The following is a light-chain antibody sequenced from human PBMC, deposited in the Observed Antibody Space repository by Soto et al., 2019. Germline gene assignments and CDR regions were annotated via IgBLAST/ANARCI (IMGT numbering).Light chain of an antibody. J-gene: IGKJ1*01. V-gene: IGKV3-15*01. CDR1: QSVDSY. Sequence: ETVMTQSPATLSVPPGEGAVLSCRASQSVDSYLAWYQLRPGQAPRVLIYGASTRASAIPTRFSGSGSGTEFTLTIDSLQSEDSAVYYCQQYKDWSKTFGQGTKVEIK. CDR2: GAS. CDR3: QQYKDWSKT.